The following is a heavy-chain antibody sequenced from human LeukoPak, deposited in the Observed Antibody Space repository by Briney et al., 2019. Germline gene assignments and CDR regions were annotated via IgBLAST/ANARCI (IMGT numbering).Heavy chain of an antibody. D-gene: IGHD2-15*01. CDR1: VFTFSDSA. Sequence: GGSLRLSCEASVFTFSDSAIHWVRQAPGKGLEWVAVISYDGSNKYYADSVKGRFTISRDNSKNTLYLQMNSLRAEDTAVYYCAKVGCSGGSCYSVAYYYYGMDVWGQGTTVTVSS. CDR2: ISYDGSNK. CDR3: AKVGCSGGSCYSVAYYYYGMDV. V-gene: IGHV3-30*04. J-gene: IGHJ6*02.